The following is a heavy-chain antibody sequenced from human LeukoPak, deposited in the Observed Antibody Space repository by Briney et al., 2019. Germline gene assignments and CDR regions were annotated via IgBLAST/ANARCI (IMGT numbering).Heavy chain of an antibody. CDR1: GFAFGTYA. V-gene: IGHV3-23*01. Sequence: GGSLRLSCAGSGFAFGTYAMRWVRQAPPMGLDGVSSISADGQVTYYADSVEGRFTVSRDNSKSTLYLQLNSLRAEDTATYYCARDPYNTILYRLAHWGQGTLVTVSS. CDR2: ISADGQVT. J-gene: IGHJ4*02. CDR3: ARDPYNTILYRLAH. D-gene: IGHD3-10*01.